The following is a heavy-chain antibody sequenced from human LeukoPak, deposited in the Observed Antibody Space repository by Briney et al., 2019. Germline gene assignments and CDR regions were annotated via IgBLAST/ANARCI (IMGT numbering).Heavy chain of an antibody. CDR1: GYTFTGYY. CDR2: INPNSGGT. Sequence: GASVKVSCKASGYTFTGYYMHWVRQAPGQGLEWMGWINPNSGGTSYAQKFQGRVTMTRDTSISTAYMELSRLRSDDTAVYYCASDAATNWFDPWGQGTLVTVSS. J-gene: IGHJ5*02. CDR3: ASDAATNWFDP. D-gene: IGHD2-15*01. V-gene: IGHV1-2*02.